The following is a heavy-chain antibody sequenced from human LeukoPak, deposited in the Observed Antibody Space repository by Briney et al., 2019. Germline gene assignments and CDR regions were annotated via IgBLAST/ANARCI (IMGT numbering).Heavy chain of an antibody. V-gene: IGHV3-21*01. CDR2: ISSSSSYI. Sequence: PGGSLRLSCAASGFTFSSYRMNWLRQAPGKALEWVSSISSSSSYIYYADSVKGRFTISRDNAKNSLYLQMNSLRAEDTAVYYCARGVVATSETPSDFDYWGQGTLVTVSS. J-gene: IGHJ4*02. CDR3: ARGVVATSETPSDFDY. CDR1: GFTFSSYR. D-gene: IGHD5-12*01.